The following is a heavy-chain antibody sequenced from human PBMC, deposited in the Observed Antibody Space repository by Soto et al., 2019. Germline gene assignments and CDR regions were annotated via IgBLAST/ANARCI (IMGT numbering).Heavy chain of an antibody. CDR2: IYYSGSI. CDR1: GDSISSGGFS. CDR3: ARRDYGSGSYYMSFDY. Sequence: SETLSLTCAVSGDSISSGGFSWSWIRQPPGKGLEWIGSIYYSGSIYYNPSLKSRVTISVDTSKKQFSLKLSSVTAADTAIYYCARRDYGSGSYYMSFDYWGQGTLVTVSS. D-gene: IGHD3-10*01. J-gene: IGHJ4*02. V-gene: IGHV4-30-2*03.